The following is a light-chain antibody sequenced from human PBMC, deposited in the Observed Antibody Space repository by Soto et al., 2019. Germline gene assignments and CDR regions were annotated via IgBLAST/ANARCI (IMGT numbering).Light chain of an antibody. Sequence: EIVLTQSPSALSLSPGERATLSCRASQSLSSSYLAWYQQKPGQSPRLLIYDASSRATGVPDRFSGSGSGTDFTLTISSLEPEDFAVYYCQQYGLSPPFSFGPGTKLQIK. V-gene: IGKV3-20*01. J-gene: IGKJ3*01. CDR1: QSLSSSY. CDR3: QQYGLSPPFS. CDR2: DAS.